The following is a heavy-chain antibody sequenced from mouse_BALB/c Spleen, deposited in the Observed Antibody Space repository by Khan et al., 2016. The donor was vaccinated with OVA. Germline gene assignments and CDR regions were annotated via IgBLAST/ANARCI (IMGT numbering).Heavy chain of an antibody. J-gene: IGHJ3*01. V-gene: IGHV1-77*01. CDR2: IYPGNGNT. D-gene: IGHD2-14*01. Sequence: QVQLQQPGAELARPGASVKLSCKASGYTFTDYYINWEKQRTGQGLEWIGDIYPGNGNTNYNEKFKGKTTLTADKSSSTAFMHLSSLTSEDSAVYFCTRSGIGSFAFWGQGTLVTVSA. CDR3: TRSGIGSFAF. CDR1: GYTFTDYY.